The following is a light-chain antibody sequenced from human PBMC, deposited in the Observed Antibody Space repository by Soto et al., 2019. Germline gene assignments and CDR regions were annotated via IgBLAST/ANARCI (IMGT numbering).Light chain of an antibody. CDR1: SGHSSYI. CDR3: ETWDSNTRV. V-gene: IGLV4-60*02. J-gene: IGLJ3*02. CDR2: LEGSGSY. Sequence: QSVLTQSSSASASLGSSVKLTCTLSSGHSSYIIAWHQQRPGKAPRYLMKLEGSGSYYKVTGVPDRFSGSSSGADRYLTISNLQFEDEADYFCETWDSNTRVFGGGTKLTVL.